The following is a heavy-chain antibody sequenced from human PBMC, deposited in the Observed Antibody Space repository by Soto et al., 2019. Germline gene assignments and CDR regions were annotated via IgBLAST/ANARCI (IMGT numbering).Heavy chain of an antibody. J-gene: IGHJ4*02. Sequence: EVHLLESGGGLVQPGGSLRLACAASGFPFSDYGVSWVRQTPGKGLQWVSLITAGNGDTYYADSVKGRFTISRDNSKNTLYLQMNNLRVADSAIYYCVKALYIWGVTGDYWGQGALVTVAS. CDR3: VKALYIWGVTGDY. V-gene: IGHV3-23*01. CDR1: GFPFSDYG. D-gene: IGHD3-16*01. CDR2: ITAGNGDT.